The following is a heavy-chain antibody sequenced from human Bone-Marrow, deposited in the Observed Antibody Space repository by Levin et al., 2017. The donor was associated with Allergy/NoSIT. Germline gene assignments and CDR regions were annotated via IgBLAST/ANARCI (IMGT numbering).Heavy chain of an antibody. D-gene: IGHD2-15*01. CDR2: MNPNSGNT. CDR3: ARYTWSGGSCYSATRFGYYYDGMDV. CDR1: GYTFTSYD. Sequence: PEASVKVSCKASGYTFTSYDINWVRQATGQGLEWMGWMNPNSGNTGYAQKFQGRVTMTRNTSISTAYMELSSLRSEDTAVYYCARYTWSGGSCYSATRFGYYYDGMDVWGQGTTVTVSS. V-gene: IGHV1-8*01. J-gene: IGHJ6*02.